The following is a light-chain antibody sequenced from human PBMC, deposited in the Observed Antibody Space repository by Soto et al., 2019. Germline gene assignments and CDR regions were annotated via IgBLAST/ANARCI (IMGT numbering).Light chain of an antibody. CDR2: EVS. CDR1: NSDVGIYDF. V-gene: IGLV2-14*01. CDR3: ISYTSDDVRYV. J-gene: IGLJ1*01. Sequence: QSVLTQPASVSLTPGQSITISCTGSNSDVGIYDFVSWYQHHPGRAPKLIVSEVSHRPSGVSNRFSGSKSGNTASLTISGLQSEDEADYYCISYTSDDVRYVFGTGTKVTV.